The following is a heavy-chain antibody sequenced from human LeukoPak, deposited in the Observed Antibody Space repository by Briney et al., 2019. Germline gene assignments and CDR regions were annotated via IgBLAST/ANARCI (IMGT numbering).Heavy chain of an antibody. Sequence: GGSLRLSCAASGFSFSNYGMSWGRQAPGKGLEWVSAISGSGGSTYYADSVQGRFTISRDNAKNSLYLQMNSLRAEDTAVYYCARDSPALATSFDYWGQGTLVTVSS. CDR1: GFSFSNYG. J-gene: IGHJ4*02. V-gene: IGHV3-23*01. CDR3: ARDSPALATSFDY. D-gene: IGHD5-12*01. CDR2: ISGSGGST.